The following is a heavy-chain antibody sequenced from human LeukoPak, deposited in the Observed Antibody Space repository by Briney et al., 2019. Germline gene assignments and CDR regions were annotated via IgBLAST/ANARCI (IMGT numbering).Heavy chain of an antibody. CDR2: ISDNSGST. J-gene: IGHJ4*02. D-gene: IGHD6-25*01. V-gene: IGHV3-23*01. CDR1: GFTFSNYA. Sequence: GGSLRLSCAASGFTFSNYAMSWVRQAPGKGLDWVSAISDNSGSTYHADSVKGRFTISRDNSKSTLYLQMSSLRAEDTAVYYCAKGSAAGRPYYFGYWGQGTLVTVSS. CDR3: AKGSAAGRPYYFGY.